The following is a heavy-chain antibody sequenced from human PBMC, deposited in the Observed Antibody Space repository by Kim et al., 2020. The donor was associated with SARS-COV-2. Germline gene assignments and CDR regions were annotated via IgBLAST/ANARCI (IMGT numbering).Heavy chain of an antibody. J-gene: IGHJ4*02. V-gene: IGHV3-33*06. Sequence: GQGRFTISRDNSKNTLYLQMNNLRAEDTAVYYCAKERRKYCSGGSCHLEYWGQGTLVTVSS. CDR3: AKERRKYCSGGSCHLEY. D-gene: IGHD2-15*01.